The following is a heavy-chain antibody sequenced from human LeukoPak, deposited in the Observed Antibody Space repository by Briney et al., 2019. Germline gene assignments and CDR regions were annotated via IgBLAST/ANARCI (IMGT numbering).Heavy chain of an antibody. J-gene: IGHJ6*02. Sequence: PGGSLRLSCAASGFTFSSYSMNWVRQAPGKGLEWVSSISSSSYICYADSVKGRFTISRDNAKNSLYLQMNSLRAEDTAVYYCARVLWFGESQRPLYYYYYGMDVWGQGTTVTVSS. V-gene: IGHV3-21*01. D-gene: IGHD3-10*01. CDR3: ARVLWFGESQRPLYYYYYGMDV. CDR1: GFTFSSYS. CDR2: ISSSSYI.